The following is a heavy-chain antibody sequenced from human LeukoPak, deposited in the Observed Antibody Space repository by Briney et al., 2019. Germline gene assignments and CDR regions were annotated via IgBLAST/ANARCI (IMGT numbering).Heavy chain of an antibody. D-gene: IGHD3-16*01. CDR3: TRGAGWLIDY. V-gene: IGHV4-59*01. J-gene: IGHJ4*02. CDR2: IHNSGTS. CDR1: GFTFSDYT. Sequence: GSLRLSCTSSGFTFSDYTVNWVRQAPGKGLEWIGYIHNSGTSTYNLSLKSRVTISADTSKNQFSLKLNSMTTADTAVYYCTRGAGWLIDYWGQGILVTVSS.